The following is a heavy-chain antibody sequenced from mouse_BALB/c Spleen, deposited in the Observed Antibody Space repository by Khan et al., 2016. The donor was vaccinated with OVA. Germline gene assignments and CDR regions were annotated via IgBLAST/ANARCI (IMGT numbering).Heavy chain of an antibody. CDR1: GYTFTYYV. CDR3: ARGDGYYGYFDY. CDR2: IYPGSDNA. D-gene: IGHD2-3*01. Sequence: QVQLQQSGPELVKPGASVKMSCKASGYTFTYYVITWVKQRTGQGLEWIGEIYPGSDNAYYNERFKGKATLTADKSSNTTHMQLSSLTSEDSAVYFYARGDGYYGYFDYWGQGTTLTVSS. V-gene: IGHV1-81*01. J-gene: IGHJ2*01.